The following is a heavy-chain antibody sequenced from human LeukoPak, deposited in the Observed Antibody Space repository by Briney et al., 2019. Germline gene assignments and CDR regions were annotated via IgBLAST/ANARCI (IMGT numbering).Heavy chain of an antibody. CDR1: GGTFSSYT. Sequence: SVKVSCKASGGTFSSYTISWARQVPGQGLEWMGRIIPILGIANYAQKFQGRVTITADKSTSTAYMELSSLRSEDTAVYYCASSSDCSSTSCRDYWGQGTLVTVSS. CDR3: ASSSDCSSTSCRDY. J-gene: IGHJ4*02. CDR2: IIPILGIA. V-gene: IGHV1-69*02. D-gene: IGHD2-2*01.